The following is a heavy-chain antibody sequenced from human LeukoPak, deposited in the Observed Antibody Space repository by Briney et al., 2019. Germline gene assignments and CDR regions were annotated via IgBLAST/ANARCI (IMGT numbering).Heavy chain of an antibody. Sequence: GGSLRLSCAASGFTFSSYAMSWVRQAPGKGLEWVSAISGSGGSTYYADSVKGRFTISRDNSKNTLYLQMNSLRAEDTAVYYCAKVGGLAAAGPSGFVYWGQGTLVTVSS. CDR3: AKVGGLAAAGPSGFVY. CDR2: ISGSGGST. CDR1: GFTFSSYA. V-gene: IGHV3-23*01. D-gene: IGHD6-13*01. J-gene: IGHJ4*02.